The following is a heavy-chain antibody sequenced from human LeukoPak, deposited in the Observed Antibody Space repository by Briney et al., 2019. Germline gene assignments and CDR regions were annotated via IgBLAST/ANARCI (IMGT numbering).Heavy chain of an antibody. Sequence: GGSLRLSCAASGFTFSSYSMNWVRQAPGKGLEWVSSISSSSSYIYYADSVKGRFTISRDNAKNSLYLQMNSLRAEDTAVYHCARDGAWAIFGVVSRNDAFDIWGQGTMVTVSS. CDR1: GFTFSSYS. CDR2: ISSSSSYI. V-gene: IGHV3-21*01. D-gene: IGHD3-3*01. J-gene: IGHJ3*02. CDR3: ARDGAWAIFGVVSRNDAFDI.